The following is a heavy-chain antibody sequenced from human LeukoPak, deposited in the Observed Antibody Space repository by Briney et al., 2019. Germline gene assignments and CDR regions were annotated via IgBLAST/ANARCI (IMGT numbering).Heavy chain of an antibody. J-gene: IGHJ4*02. Sequence: PGGSLRLSCAASGFTFSSYSMNWVRQAPGKGLECVSSISSSSSYIYYADSVKGRFTISRDYAKNSLYLQMNSLSAEDTAVYYCARYSGLVTAARFDYWGQGNLVTVSS. CDR1: GFTFSSYS. D-gene: IGHD2-2*01. CDR2: ISSSSSYI. V-gene: IGHV3-21*01. CDR3: ARYSGLVTAARFDY.